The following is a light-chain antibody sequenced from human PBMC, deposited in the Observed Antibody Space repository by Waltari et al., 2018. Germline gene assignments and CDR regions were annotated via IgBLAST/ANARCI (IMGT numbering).Light chain of an antibody. CDR2: KSD. V-gene: IGLV1-47*01. J-gene: IGLJ3*02. CDR1: SSNIGSNY. CDR3: AAWYDSLSGSWL. Sequence: QSVLTQPPSASGTPGQRVTISCSGSSSNIGSNYVYWYQHFPGTAPKLLIYKSDQRPSGVPDRFAGSKSGTSASLAISGLRSGDEADYYCAAWYDSLSGSWLFGGGTKLTVL.